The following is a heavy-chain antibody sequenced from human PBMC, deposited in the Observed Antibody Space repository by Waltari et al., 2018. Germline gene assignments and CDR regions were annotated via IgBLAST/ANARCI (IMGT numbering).Heavy chain of an antibody. CDR3: ARTNWAAAAYWFDP. CDR1: GGSISSGSYY. Sequence: QVQLQESGPGLVKPSQTLSLTCTVSGGSISSGSYYWSWIRQPAGKGLEWIGRIDTSGSNNYNPSLKSRVTISVDTSKNQFSLKLSSVTAADTAVYYCARTNWAAAAYWFDPWGQGTLVTVSS. D-gene: IGHD6-13*01. V-gene: IGHV4-61*02. CDR2: IDTSGSN. J-gene: IGHJ5*02.